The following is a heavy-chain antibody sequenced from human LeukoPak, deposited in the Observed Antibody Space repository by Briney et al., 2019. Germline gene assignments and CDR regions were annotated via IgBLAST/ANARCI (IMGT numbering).Heavy chain of an antibody. J-gene: IGHJ4*02. D-gene: IGHD1-26*01. V-gene: IGHV3-30-3*01. CDR1: GFTFSSYA. Sequence: GGSLRLSCAASGFTFSSYAMHWVRQAPGKGLEWEAVVSYDGSNKYYADSVKGRFTISRDNSKNTLYLQMNSLRAEDTAVYYCARSGVVGALKDYWGQGTLVTVSS. CDR2: VSYDGSNK. CDR3: ARSGVVGALKDY.